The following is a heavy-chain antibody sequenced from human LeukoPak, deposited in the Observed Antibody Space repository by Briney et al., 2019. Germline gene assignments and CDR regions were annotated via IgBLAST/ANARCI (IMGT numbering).Heavy chain of an antibody. CDR1: GFTFDDYA. V-gene: IGHV3-43*02. J-gene: IGHJ4*02. CDR3: AKDGSRIAVAGELDY. Sequence: PGGSLRLSCAASGFTFDDYAMHWVRQAPGKGLEWVSLISGDGGSTYYADSVKGRFTISRDNSKNSLYLQMNSLRTEDTALYYCAKDGSRIAVAGELDYWGQGTLVTVSS. D-gene: IGHD6-19*01. CDR2: ISGDGGST.